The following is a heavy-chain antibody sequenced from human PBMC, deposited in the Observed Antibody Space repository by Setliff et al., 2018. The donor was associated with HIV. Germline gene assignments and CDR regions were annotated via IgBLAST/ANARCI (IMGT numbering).Heavy chain of an antibody. CDR3: AREGTGIFDY. CDR2: IIPIFGTT. J-gene: IGHJ4*02. CDR1: GYTLTELS. D-gene: IGHD1-1*01. V-gene: IGHV1-69*06. Sequence: GASVKVSCKVSGYTLTELSVHWVRQAPGKGLEWMGGIIPIFGTTNYAQKFQGRVTITADKSTSTAYMELSSLRSEDTAVYYCAREGTGIFDYWGQGTLVTVSS.